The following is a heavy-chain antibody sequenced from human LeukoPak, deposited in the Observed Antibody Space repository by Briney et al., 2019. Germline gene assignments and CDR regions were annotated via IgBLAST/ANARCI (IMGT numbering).Heavy chain of an antibody. J-gene: IGHJ5*02. CDR3: AREAAADDNWFDP. D-gene: IGHD6-13*01. CDR1: GGSISSGGYY. V-gene: IGHV4-31*03. Sequence: PSETLSLTCTVSGGSISSGGYYWSWIRQHPGKGLEWIGYIYYSGSTYYNPSLKSRVTISVDTSKNQFSLKPSSVTAADTAVYYCAREAAADDNWFDPWGQGTLVTVSS. CDR2: IYYSGST.